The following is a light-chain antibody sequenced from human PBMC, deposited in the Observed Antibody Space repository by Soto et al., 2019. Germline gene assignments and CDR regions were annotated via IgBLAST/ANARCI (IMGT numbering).Light chain of an antibody. CDR2: EVS. CDR1: SSDVGGYNY. CDR3: SSYAGSNILL. V-gene: IGLV2-8*01. J-gene: IGLJ2*01. Sequence: QAVVTQPPSASGSPGQSVTISCTGTSSDVGGYNYVSWYQQHPDKAPKLMIYEVSKRPSGVPDRFSGSKSGNTASLTVSGIQADDEADYYCSSYAGSNILLFGGGTKVTVL.